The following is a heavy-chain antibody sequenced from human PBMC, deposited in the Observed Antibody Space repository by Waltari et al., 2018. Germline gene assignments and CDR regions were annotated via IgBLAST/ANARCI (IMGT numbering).Heavy chain of an antibody. CDR2: INPNSGGT. CDR3: ARLEKLGNYAFDI. D-gene: IGHD7-27*01. V-gene: IGHV1-2*06. Sequence: QVQLVQSGAEVKKPGSSVKVSCKASGGTFSSYAISWVRQAPGQGLEWMGRINPNSGGTNYAQKFQGRVTMTRDTSISTAYMELSRLRSDDTAVYYCARLEKLGNYAFDIWGQGTMVTVSS. J-gene: IGHJ3*02. CDR1: GGTFSSYA.